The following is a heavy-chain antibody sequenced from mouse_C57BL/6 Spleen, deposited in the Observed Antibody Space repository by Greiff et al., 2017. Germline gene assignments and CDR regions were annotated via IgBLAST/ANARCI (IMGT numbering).Heavy chain of an antibody. D-gene: IGHD1-1*01. CDR1: GYSITSGYY. CDR3: ARDGYYGSSYLY. V-gene: IGHV3-6*01. CDR2: ISYDGSN. J-gene: IGHJ2*01. Sequence: EVKLLESGPGLVKPSQSLSLTCSVTGYSITSGYYWNWIRQFPGNKLEWMGYISYDGSNNYNPSLKNRISITRDTSKNQFFLKLNSVTTEDTATYYCARDGYYGSSYLYWGQGTTLPVSS.